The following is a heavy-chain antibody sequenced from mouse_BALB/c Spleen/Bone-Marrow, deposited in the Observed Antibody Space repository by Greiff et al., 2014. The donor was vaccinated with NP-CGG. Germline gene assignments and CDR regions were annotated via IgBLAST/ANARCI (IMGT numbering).Heavy chain of an antibody. Sequence: VQRVESGAGLVKPGASVKLSCKASGYTFTEYIIHWVKQRSGQGLEWIGWFYSGSGSIKYNEKFRDKATLTADKSSSTVYMELSRLTSEDSAVYFCARHESYGNYLYFDVWGAGTTVTVSS. V-gene: IGHV1-62-2*01. CDR1: GYTFTEYI. J-gene: IGHJ1*01. D-gene: IGHD2-10*02. CDR2: FYSGSGSI. CDR3: ARHESYGNYLYFDV.